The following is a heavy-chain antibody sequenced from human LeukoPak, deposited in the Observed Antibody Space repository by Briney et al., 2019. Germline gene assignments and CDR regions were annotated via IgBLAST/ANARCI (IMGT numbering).Heavy chain of an antibody. CDR3: ARVEWMGRMDY. J-gene: IGHJ4*02. D-gene: IGHD3-3*01. V-gene: IGHV3-9*01. CDR2: ISWNSGSI. Sequence: GGSLRLSCAASGFTFDDYAMHWVRQAPGKGLEWVSGISWNSGSIAYADSVKGRFTISRDNAKNSLYLQMNSLRAEDTAVYYCARVEWMGRMDYWGQGTLITVSS. CDR1: GFTFDDYA.